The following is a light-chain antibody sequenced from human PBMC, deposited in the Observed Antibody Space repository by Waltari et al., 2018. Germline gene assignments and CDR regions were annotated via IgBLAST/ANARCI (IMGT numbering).Light chain of an antibody. Sequence: EIVLTQSPGTLSLSPGERATLSCRASQSVSNNSLAWYQQKPGQAPRLLMYVASTRATGIPDRFSGSGSGTDFTLTISRLEPEDFAVYYCQQYVTSLYTFGQGTKLEIK. J-gene: IGKJ2*01. CDR2: VAS. CDR1: QSVSNNS. V-gene: IGKV3-20*01. CDR3: QQYVTSLYT.